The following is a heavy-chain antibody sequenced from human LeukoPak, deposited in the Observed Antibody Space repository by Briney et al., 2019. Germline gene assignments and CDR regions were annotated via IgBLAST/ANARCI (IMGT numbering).Heavy chain of an antibody. Sequence: SETLSLTCTVSGGSISSYYWSWIRQPAGKGLEWIGRIYTSGSTNYNPSLKSRVTVSVDTSKNQFSLKLSSVTAADTAAYYCARSGIKMIVVVNGAFDIWGQGTMVTVSS. J-gene: IGHJ3*02. CDR1: GGSISSYY. CDR3: ARSGIKMIVVVNGAFDI. CDR2: IYTSGST. V-gene: IGHV4-4*07. D-gene: IGHD3-22*01.